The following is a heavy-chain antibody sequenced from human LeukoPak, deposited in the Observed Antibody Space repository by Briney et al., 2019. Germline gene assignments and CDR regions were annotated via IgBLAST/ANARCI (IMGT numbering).Heavy chain of an antibody. V-gene: IGHV3-74*01. D-gene: IGHD1-26*01. CDR2: INRDESVT. CDR1: GFSLSNHW. CDR3: ARGPDHGGSYYHD. Sequence: GGSLRLSCTASGFSLSNHWMYWVRQAPGKGLVWVSRINRDESVTEYADSVKGRFTISRDNAKNTLFLQMNSLRVEDTAVYYCARGPDHGGSYYHDWGQGTPVTVSS. J-gene: IGHJ4*02.